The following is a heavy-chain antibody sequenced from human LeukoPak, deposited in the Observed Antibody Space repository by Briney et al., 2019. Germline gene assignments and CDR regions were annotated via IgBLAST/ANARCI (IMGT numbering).Heavy chain of an antibody. V-gene: IGHV3-30*02. CDR2: IRYDGSSK. Sequence: GGSLRLSCVASGFSFRDAWMNWVRQAPGKGLEWVAFIRYDGSSKYYVDSVKGRFTISRDNSKNTLYLQMNSLRAEDTAVYFCAKGSGWEASYFYYYMDVWGKGTTVTISS. CDR3: AKGSGWEASYFYYYMDV. CDR1: GFSFRDAW. J-gene: IGHJ6*03. D-gene: IGHD1-26*01.